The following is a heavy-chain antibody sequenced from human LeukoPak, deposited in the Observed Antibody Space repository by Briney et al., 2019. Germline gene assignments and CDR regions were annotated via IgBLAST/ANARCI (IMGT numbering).Heavy chain of an antibody. J-gene: IGHJ4*02. CDR2: ISSSSSYI. V-gene: IGHV3-21*01. D-gene: IGHD1-7*01. Sequence: PGGSLRLSCAASGFTFSSYSMNWVRQAPGKGLEWVSSISSSSSYIYYADSVKGRFTISRDNAKNSLYLQMNSLRAEDTAVYYCATLPRTYGPLDYWGQGTLVTVSS. CDR3: ATLPRTYGPLDY. CDR1: GFTFSSYS.